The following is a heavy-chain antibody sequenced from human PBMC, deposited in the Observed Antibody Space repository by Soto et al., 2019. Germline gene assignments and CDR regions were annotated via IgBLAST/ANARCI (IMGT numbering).Heavy chain of an antibody. V-gene: IGHV3-21*06. Sequence: PGGSLRLSCAASGFSFSSYSMNWVRQAPGKGLEWVSSISSSGTDISYADSVKGRFTISRDNAKNSLFLLMNSLRVDDTAVYYCARDGYGLDYWGQGTLVTVSS. D-gene: IGHD5-18*01. CDR3: ARDGYGLDY. J-gene: IGHJ4*02. CDR1: GFSFSSYS. CDR2: ISSSGTDI.